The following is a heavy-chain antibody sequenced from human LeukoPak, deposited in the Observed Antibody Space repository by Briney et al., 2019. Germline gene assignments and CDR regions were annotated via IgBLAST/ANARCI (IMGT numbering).Heavy chain of an antibody. D-gene: IGHD6-13*01. CDR2: ISYDGYDK. Sequence: GGSLRLSCAASGFTFSSYGMHWVRQAPGKGLEWVAFISYDGYDKYYADSVKGRFTISRDNSKNTLYLQMNSLRPEDTAVYYCASSWYRAFDIWGQGTMVTVSS. V-gene: IGHV3-30*19. CDR1: GFTFSSYG. CDR3: ASSWYRAFDI. J-gene: IGHJ3*02.